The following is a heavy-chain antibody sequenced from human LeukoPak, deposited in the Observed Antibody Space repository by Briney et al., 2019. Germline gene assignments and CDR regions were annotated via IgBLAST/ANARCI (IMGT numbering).Heavy chain of an antibody. Sequence: VESLKISCKGSGYSFTSYWIGWVRQMPGQSLECMGISYHGVSDTRYSPSFQGQVTLSADKSISTAYLQWSSLKASDTAMYYCARHLRYSSGWYYFDYWGQGTLVTVSS. V-gene: IGHV5-51*01. J-gene: IGHJ4*02. CDR3: ARHLRYSSGWYYFDY. CDR1: GYSFTSYW. CDR2: SYHGVSDT. D-gene: IGHD6-19*01.